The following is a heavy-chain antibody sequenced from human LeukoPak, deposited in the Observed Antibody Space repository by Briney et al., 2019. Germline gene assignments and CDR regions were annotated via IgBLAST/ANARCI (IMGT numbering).Heavy chain of an antibody. CDR2: INPNSGGT. J-gene: IGHJ4*02. D-gene: IGHD6-19*01. Sequence: ASVKVSCKASGYTFTGYYMHWARQAPGQGLEWMGWINPNSGGTNYARKFQGRVTMTRDTSISTAYMELSRLRSDDTAVYYCARCLSIAVAGDFDYWGQGTLVTVSS. CDR3: ARCLSIAVAGDFDY. CDR1: GYTFTGYY. V-gene: IGHV1-2*02.